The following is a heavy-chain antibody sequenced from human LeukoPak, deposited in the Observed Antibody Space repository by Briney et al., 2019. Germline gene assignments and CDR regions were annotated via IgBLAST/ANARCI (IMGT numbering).Heavy chain of an antibody. CDR1: GFTFSSYE. V-gene: IGHV3-48*01. CDR3: ARAPSSDV. J-gene: IGHJ6*04. Sequence: GGSLRLSCAASGFTFSSYEMNWVRQAPGKGLEWVSYISSSSSTIYYADSVKGRFTISRDNAKNSLYLQMNSLRAEDTAVYYCARAPSSDVWGKGTTVTVSS. CDR2: ISSSSSTI. D-gene: IGHD6-6*01.